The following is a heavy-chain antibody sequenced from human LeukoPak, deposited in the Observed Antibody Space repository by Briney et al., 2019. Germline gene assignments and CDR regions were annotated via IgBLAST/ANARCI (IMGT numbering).Heavy chain of an antibody. Sequence: ASVKVSCKASGYTFTGYYMHWVRQAPGQELEWMGIINPSGGSTSYAQKFQGRVTMTRDTSTSTVYMELSSLRSEDTAVYYCARMYYYDSSGYYSNAFDIWGQGTMVTVSS. J-gene: IGHJ3*02. V-gene: IGHV1-46*01. CDR2: INPSGGST. CDR3: ARMYYYDSSGYYSNAFDI. D-gene: IGHD3-22*01. CDR1: GYTFTGYY.